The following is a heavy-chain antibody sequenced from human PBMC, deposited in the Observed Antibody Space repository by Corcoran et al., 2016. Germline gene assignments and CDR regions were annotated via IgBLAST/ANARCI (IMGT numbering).Heavy chain of an antibody. V-gene: IGHV3-73*02. CDR1: GFTFSGSA. J-gene: IGHJ5*02. CDR3: TRRGGWGMWGSCAP. D-gene: IGHD3-10*01. Sequence: EVQLVESGGGLVQPGGSLKLSCAASGFTFSGSAMHWVRQASGKGLEWVGRIRSKANSYATAYAASVKGRFTISRDDSKNTAYLQMNSLKTEDAAVYYCTRRGGWGMWGSCAPWGQGTLVTVSS. CDR2: IRSKANSYAT.